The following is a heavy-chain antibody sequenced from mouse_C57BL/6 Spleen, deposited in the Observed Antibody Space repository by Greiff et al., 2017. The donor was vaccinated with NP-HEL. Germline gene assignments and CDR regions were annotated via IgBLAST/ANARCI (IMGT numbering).Heavy chain of an antibody. Sequence: VQLQQSGPELVKPGASVKISCKASGYAFSSSWMNWVKQRPGKGLEWIGRIYPGDGDTNYNGKFKGKATLTADKSSSTAYMQLSSLTSEDSAVYFCAISLYDYDAYFDYWGQGTTLTVSS. CDR2: IYPGDGDT. V-gene: IGHV1-82*01. CDR1: GYAFSSSW. D-gene: IGHD2-4*01. CDR3: AISLYDYDAYFDY. J-gene: IGHJ2*01.